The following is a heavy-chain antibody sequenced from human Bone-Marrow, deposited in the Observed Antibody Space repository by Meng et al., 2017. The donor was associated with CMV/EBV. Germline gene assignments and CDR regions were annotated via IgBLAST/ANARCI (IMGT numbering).Heavy chain of an antibody. J-gene: IGHJ4*02. CDR1: GFTFSSYSMN. V-gene: IGHV4-39*01. D-gene: IGHD3-3*01. Sequence: ESLKISCAASGFTFSSYSMNWVRQAPGKGLEWIGSIYYSGSTYYNPSLKSRVTISVDTSKNQFSLKLSSVTAADTAVYYCARLHYDFWSGYGYYFDYWGQGTLVTVSS. CDR2: IYYSGST. CDR3: ARLHYDFWSGYGYYFDY.